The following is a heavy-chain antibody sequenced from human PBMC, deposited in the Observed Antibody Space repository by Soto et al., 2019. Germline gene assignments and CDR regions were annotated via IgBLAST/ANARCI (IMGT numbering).Heavy chain of an antibody. CDR1: GYPFNTYV. Sequence: QVQLVQSGADVKKPGASVKVSCKASGYPFNTYVFSWVRQAPGQGLEWMGWISAYNGKTIYAQKFQGRVTMTTDTSTSTGYMELRGLRSDDTAMYCCARGRRGGYDSYYFDYWGQGTLVTASS. D-gene: IGHD5-12*01. V-gene: IGHV1-18*01. CDR2: ISAYNGKT. J-gene: IGHJ4*02. CDR3: ARGRRGGYDSYYFDY.